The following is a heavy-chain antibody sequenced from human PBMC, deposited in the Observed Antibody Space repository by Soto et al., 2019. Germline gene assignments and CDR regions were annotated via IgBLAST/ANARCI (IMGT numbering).Heavy chain of an antibody. V-gene: IGHV3-33*01. CDR3: VRDSSSWGSFHSGMDV. D-gene: IGHD6-13*01. CDR1: GFTFGSYG. J-gene: IGHJ6*02. Sequence: QLQLVESVGGVVQPGRSLRLSCAASGFTFGSYGMQWVRQAPGKGLEWVAGTWYDGNDKYHGDSVNGRFTISRDNSKDPLSWQMPSLRAEDMAVYYCVRDSSSWGSFHSGMDVWGQGTAVTVSS. CDR2: TWYDGNDK.